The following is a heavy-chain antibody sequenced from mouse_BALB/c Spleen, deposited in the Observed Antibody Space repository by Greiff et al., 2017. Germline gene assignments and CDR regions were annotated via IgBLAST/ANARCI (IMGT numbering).Heavy chain of an antibody. J-gene: IGHJ3*01. CDR1: GFTFSSYA. CDR3: ARGLNYGSSSWFAY. V-gene: IGHV5-6-5*01. D-gene: IGHD1-1*01. CDR2: ISSGGST. Sequence: EVQGVESGGGLVKPGGSLKLSCAASGFTFSSYAMSWVRQTPEKRLEWVASISSGGSTYYPDSVKGRFTISRDNARNILYLQMSSLRSEDTAMYYCARGLNYGSSSWFAYWGQGTLVTVSA.